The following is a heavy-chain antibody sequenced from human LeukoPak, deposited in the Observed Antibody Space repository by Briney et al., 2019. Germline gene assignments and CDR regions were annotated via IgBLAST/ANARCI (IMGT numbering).Heavy chain of an antibody. J-gene: IGHJ4*02. CDR3: ATAFLTGDHR. Sequence: GASVKVSCKVSGYTLTELSMHWVRRAPGKGLEWMGGFDPEDSETIYAQKFQGRVTMTEDTSTDTAYMELSSLRSEDTAVYYCATAFLTGDHRWGQGTLVTVSS. D-gene: IGHD7-27*01. CDR2: FDPEDSET. CDR1: GYTLTELS. V-gene: IGHV1-24*01.